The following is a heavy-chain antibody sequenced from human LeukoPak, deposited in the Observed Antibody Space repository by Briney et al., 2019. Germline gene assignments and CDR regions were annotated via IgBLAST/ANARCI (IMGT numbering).Heavy chain of an antibody. J-gene: IGHJ4*02. V-gene: IGHV1-18*04. CDR2: INTYNGNT. CDR1: GYTFTSYY. CDR3: AREYSGTTGADY. D-gene: IGHD1-26*01. Sequence: GASVKVSCKASGYTFTSYYMHWVRQAPGQGLEWMGWINTYNGNTNYAQNLQGRVSMTTDTSTSTAYMELRSLRSDDTAVYYCAREYSGTTGADYWGQGTLVTVSS.